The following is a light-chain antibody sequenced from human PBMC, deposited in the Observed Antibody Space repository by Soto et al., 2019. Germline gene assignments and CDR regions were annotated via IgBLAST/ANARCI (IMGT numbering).Light chain of an antibody. Sequence: EIVLTQSPGTLSLSPGDRATLSCRASQSVSSNYLAWYQQKPGQAPRLLIYGASSRATGIPDRFSGSGSGTDFTLTISRLEPEDFAVYYCQRYGTSLPLTFGGGTKAEIK. CDR3: QRYGTSLPLT. CDR2: GAS. J-gene: IGKJ4*01. V-gene: IGKV3-20*01. CDR1: QSVSSNY.